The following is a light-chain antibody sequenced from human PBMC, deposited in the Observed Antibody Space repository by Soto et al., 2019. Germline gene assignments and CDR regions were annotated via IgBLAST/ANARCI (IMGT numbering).Light chain of an antibody. J-gene: IGKJ1*01. Sequence: IEMTQSPASLSASLGDRVTITCRASQGIRNDLGWYQQKPGKAPKLLIYAASSLQSGVPSRFSGSGSGTDFTLTISSLQPDDFETYYCQHYNSYSEAFGQGTKVDIK. CDR3: QHYNSYSEA. CDR1: QGIRND. CDR2: AAS. V-gene: IGKV1-6*01.